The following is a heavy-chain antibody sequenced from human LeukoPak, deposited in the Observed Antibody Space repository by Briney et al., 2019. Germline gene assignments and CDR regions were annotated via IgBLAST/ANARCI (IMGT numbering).Heavy chain of an antibody. Sequence: ASVKVSCKASGYTFTSYYMHWVRQAPGQGLEWMGRIIPILGIANYAQKFQGRVTITADKSTSTAYMELSSLRSEDTAVYYCAREVVADPFDYWGQGTLVTVSS. J-gene: IGHJ4*02. V-gene: IGHV1-69*04. CDR3: AREVVADPFDY. CDR1: GYTFTSYY. CDR2: IIPILGIA. D-gene: IGHD2-15*01.